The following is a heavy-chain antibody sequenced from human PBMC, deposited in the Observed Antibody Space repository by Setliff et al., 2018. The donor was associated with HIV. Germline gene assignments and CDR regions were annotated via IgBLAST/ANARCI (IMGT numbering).Heavy chain of an antibody. D-gene: IGHD1-1*01. CDR2: ISGAGATT. CDR3: AKSGVRPHPSHDYYYYGMDV. V-gene: IGHV3-23*01. J-gene: IGHJ6*02. Sequence: GGSLRLSCEASGFTLRSYAMYWVRQAPGKGLEWVAGISGAGATTYYADSVKGRFTISRDNSKDTLYLQMNSLRAEDTAVYYCAKSGVRPHPSHDYYYYGMDVWGQGTTVTVSS. CDR1: GFTLRSYA.